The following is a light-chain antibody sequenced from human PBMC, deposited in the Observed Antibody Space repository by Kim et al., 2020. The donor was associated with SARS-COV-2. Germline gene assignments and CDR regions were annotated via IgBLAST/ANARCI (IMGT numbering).Light chain of an antibody. CDR3: VHHSTSPLT. CDR1: QDIRND. CDR2: GAS. V-gene: IGKV1-17*01. J-gene: IGKJ5*01. Sequence: DIQMTQSPSSLSASVGDRVTITCRAIQDIRNDVGWYQQNPGRAPKRLIYGASRLQSGVPSRFSGSGSGTEFTLTISSVQPEDFATYVCVHHSTSPLTFVRGAPLE.